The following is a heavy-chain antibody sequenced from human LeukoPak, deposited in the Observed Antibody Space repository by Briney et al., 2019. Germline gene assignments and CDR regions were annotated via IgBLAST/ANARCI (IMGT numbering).Heavy chain of an antibody. D-gene: IGHD1-1*01. V-gene: IGHV3-21*01. Sequence: SGGSLILSCVATGFTFKSASMSWVRQAPGKGLEWVAFIGHFAGDIFYADSVKGRFNISRDDAKDSVYLQMNSLRVDDTAVYFCARDPYTGSMFDYWGHGTLVTVSS. CDR3: ARDPYTGSMFDY. CDR2: IGHFAGDI. CDR1: GFTFKSAS. J-gene: IGHJ4*01.